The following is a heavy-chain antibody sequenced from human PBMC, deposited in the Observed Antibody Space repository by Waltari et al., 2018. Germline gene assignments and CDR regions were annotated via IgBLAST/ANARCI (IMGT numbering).Heavy chain of an antibody. J-gene: IGHJ4*02. CDR1: GYSFTSYW. CDR2: IYPGEPDH. D-gene: IGHD3-22*01. CDR3: ARLSRDSSGYYFVYYFDY. V-gene: IGHV5-51*01. Sequence: EVQLVQSGAEVKKPGESLKISCKGSGYSFTSYWIGWVRQMPGNGLEWMGIIYPGEPDHRNSRSCQGQVTISADKSISTAYLQWRSLKASDTAMYYCARLSRDSSGYYFVYYFDYWGQGTLVTVSS.